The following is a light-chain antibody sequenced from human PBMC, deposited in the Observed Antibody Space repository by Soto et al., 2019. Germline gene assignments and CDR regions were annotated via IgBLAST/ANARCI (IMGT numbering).Light chain of an antibody. CDR1: QSINNC. CDR2: DAS. J-gene: IGKJ3*01. CDR3: QQYDNLPLT. Sequence: DIQMTQTPSSLSSSVGDRVTISCQASQSINNCLNWYHQKPGQAPKLLIYDASNLESGVPYRFSGSGSGTHFTVTISSLEPEDTATYYCQQYDNLPLTFGPGTKVEI. V-gene: IGKV1-33*01.